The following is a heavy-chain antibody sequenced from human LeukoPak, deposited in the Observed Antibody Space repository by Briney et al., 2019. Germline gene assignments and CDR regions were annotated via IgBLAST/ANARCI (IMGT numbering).Heavy chain of an antibody. CDR2: IRSSSSYT. CDR1: GFTFSSYN. V-gene: IGHV3-21*01. Sequence: PGGSLRLSCAASGFTFSSYNMNWVRQAPGKGLEWVPSIRSSSSYTFYADSVKGRFIISRDNAKNSLYLQMNSLRGEDTAVYYCATMTTVIMGGYYYGMDVWGQGTTVTVSS. J-gene: IGHJ6*02. CDR3: ATMTTVIMGGYYYGMDV. D-gene: IGHD4-17*01.